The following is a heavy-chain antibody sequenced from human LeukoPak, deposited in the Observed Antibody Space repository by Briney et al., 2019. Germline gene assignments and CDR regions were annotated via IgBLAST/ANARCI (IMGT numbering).Heavy chain of an antibody. CDR2: IYHSGST. V-gene: IGHV4-38-2*02. CDR1: GYSISSGYY. J-gene: IGHJ6*03. Sequence: SETLSLTCTVSGYSISSGYYWGCFRQPPGKGLEWIASIYHSGSTYYNPSLKSRVTISVDTSKNQFSLKLSSVTAADTAVYYCARGRSSMVRGYYYYYMDVWGKGTTVTISS. D-gene: IGHD3-10*01. CDR3: ARGRSSMVRGYYYYYMDV.